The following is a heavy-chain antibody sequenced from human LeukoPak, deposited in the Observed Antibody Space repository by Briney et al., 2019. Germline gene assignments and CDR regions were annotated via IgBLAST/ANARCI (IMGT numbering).Heavy chain of an antibody. CDR3: ARHWGASSWYVDY. CDR2: IYYSGST. D-gene: IGHD6-13*01. CDR1: GGSISSYY. J-gene: IGHJ4*02. V-gene: IGHV4-59*08. Sequence: PSETLSLTCTVSGGSISSYYWSWTRQPPGKGLEWIGYIYYSGSTHYNPSLKSRVTISLDTSKNQLSLNVSSVTAADTAVHYCARHWGASSWYVDYWGQGTLVTVSS.